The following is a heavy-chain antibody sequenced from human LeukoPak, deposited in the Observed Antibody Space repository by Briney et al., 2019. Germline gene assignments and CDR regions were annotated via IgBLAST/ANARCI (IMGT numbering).Heavy chain of an antibody. CDR3: ASYDSSGYYAA. Sequence: RGSLRLSCAASGFTFSSYAMHWVRQAPGKGLEWVAVISYDGSNKYYADSVKGRFTISRDNSKNTLYLQMNSLRAEDTAVYYCASYDSSGYYAAWGQGTLVTVSS. CDR2: ISYDGSNK. D-gene: IGHD3-22*01. CDR1: GFTFSSYA. J-gene: IGHJ4*02. V-gene: IGHV3-30-3*01.